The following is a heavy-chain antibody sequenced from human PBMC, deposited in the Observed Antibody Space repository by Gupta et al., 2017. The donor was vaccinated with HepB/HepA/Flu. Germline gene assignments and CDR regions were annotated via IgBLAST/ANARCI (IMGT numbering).Heavy chain of an antibody. CDR3: TKVVRGGWGV. Sequence: EVQLVESGGGLVQPGGSLRLSCATSGFIFNDHYMDWVRQVPGKGLEWIGRSRNRDNRFTTEYATSVRGRFIISRDGSRNSLYLQMDSLKIEDTAVYYCTKVVRGGWGVWGQGTTVTVSS. D-gene: IGHD3-16*01. J-gene: IGHJ6*02. CDR1: GFIFNDHY. V-gene: IGHV3-72*01. CDR2: SRNRDNRFTT.